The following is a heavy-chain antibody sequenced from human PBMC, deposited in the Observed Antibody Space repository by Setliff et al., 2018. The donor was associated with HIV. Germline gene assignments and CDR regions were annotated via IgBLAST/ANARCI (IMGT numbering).Heavy chain of an antibody. CDR1: GGSISSNSYY. Sequence: PSETLSLTCTVSGGSISSNSYYWGWIRQPPGKGLEWIGSIYHSGSTNYNPSLKSRLTISVDTSKNQFSLKLNSVTAADTAVYYCAREYGYSYANDAVDIWGQGTMVTVSS. J-gene: IGHJ3*02. D-gene: IGHD5-18*01. V-gene: IGHV4-39*07. CDR3: AREYGYSYANDAVDI. CDR2: IYHSGST.